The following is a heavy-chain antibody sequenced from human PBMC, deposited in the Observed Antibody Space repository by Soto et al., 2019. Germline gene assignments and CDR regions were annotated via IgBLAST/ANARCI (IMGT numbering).Heavy chain of an antibody. J-gene: IGHJ4*02. CDR2: FIPILDKA. V-gene: IGHV1-69*02. CDR1: GGTFSSYS. CDR3: ARQDSTVTSPFDY. D-gene: IGHD4-17*01. Sequence: QVQLVQSGAEVKKPGSSVKVSCKASGGTFSSYSISWVRQAPGQGLEWMGRFIPILDKANYAQKFQGRVTIPADKSTSTAYMELSSLRSEDTAVYYCARQDSTVTSPFDYWGQGTLVTVSS.